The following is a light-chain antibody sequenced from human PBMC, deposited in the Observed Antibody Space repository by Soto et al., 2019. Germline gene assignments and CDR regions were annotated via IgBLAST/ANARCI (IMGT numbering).Light chain of an antibody. CDR3: CSYAGSSTLV. Sequence: QSALTQPPSASGSPGQSVTISCTGTSSDVGSYNFVSWYQQHPGKAPKLMISEVSKRPSGVSNRFSGSKSGNTASLTVSGLQAEDEADYYCCSYAGSSTLVFGGGTKFTVL. V-gene: IGLV2-23*02. CDR2: EVS. J-gene: IGLJ2*01. CDR1: SSDVGSYNF.